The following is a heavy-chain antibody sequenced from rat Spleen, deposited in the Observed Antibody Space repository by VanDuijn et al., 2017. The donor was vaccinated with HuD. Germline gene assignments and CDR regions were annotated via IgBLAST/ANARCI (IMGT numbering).Heavy chain of an antibody. CDR1: GFIFSNFD. J-gene: IGHJ3*01. D-gene: IGHD4-3*01. Sequence: EVQLVESGGGLVQPGRSLKLSCAASGFIFSNFDLAWVRQAPTKGLEWVASISPSGTGTYYRYSVKGRFTVSRDNPKSTLYLKIDSLSSADTATYYCVRQDTSGYSNWFTCWGQGTLVTVSS. CDR2: ISPSGTGT. V-gene: IGHV5-25*01. CDR3: VRQDTSGYSNWFTC.